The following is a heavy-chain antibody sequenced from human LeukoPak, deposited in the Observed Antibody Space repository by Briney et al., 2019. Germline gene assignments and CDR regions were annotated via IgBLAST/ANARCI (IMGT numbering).Heavy chain of an antibody. V-gene: IGHV3-7*01. Sequence: GGSLRLSCTASGFTFSPYWMTWVRQAPGKGLEWVANIKPDGSEKYYVDSVKGRFTISRDNTKNSVYLQMNSLRAEDTAVYYCAIKHDYWGQGTLVTASS. J-gene: IGHJ4*02. CDR2: IKPDGSEK. CDR3: AIKHDY. CDR1: GFTFSPYW.